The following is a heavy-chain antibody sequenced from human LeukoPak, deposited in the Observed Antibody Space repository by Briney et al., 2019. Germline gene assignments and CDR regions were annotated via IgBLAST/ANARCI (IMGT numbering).Heavy chain of an antibody. D-gene: IGHD3-10*01. V-gene: IGHV1-8*01. Sequence: ASVKVSCKASGYTFTSYDINWVRQATGQGLEWMGWMNPNSGNTGYAQKFQGRVTMTRNTSISTAYMELSSLRSEGTAVYYCARGLGFGELYDWFDPWGQGTLVTVSS. CDR1: GYTFTSYD. CDR2: MNPNSGNT. J-gene: IGHJ5*02. CDR3: ARGLGFGELYDWFDP.